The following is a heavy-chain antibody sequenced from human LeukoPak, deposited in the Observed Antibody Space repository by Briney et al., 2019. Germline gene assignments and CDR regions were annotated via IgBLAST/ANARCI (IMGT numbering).Heavy chain of an antibody. D-gene: IGHD2-21*02. J-gene: IGHJ5*02. V-gene: IGHV4-34*01. CDR3: ARVPVVTVPPNWFDP. CDR1: GGSFSGYY. CDR2: INHSGST. Sequence: SETLSLTRAVYGGSFSGYYWSWIRQPPGKGLEWIGEINHSGSTNYNPSLKSRVTISVDTSKNQFSLKLSSVTAADTAVYYCARVPVVTVPPNWFDPWGQGTLVTVSS.